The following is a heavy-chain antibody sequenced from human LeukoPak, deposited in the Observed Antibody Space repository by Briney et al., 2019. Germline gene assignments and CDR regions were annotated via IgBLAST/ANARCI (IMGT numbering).Heavy chain of an antibody. Sequence: GGSLRLSCAASGFTFDDYAMHWVRQAPGKGLEWVSGISWNSGSIGYADSVKGRFTISRDNAKNSLYLQMTSLRVEDTAFYYCASAHGGSGSDRPFDYWGQGTLVTVSS. J-gene: IGHJ4*02. CDR1: GFTFDDYA. D-gene: IGHD5-12*01. CDR3: ASAHGGSGSDRPFDY. CDR2: ISWNSGSI. V-gene: IGHV3-9*01.